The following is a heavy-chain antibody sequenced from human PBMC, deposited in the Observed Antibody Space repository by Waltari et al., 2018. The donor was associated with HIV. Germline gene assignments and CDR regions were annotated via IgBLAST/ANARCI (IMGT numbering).Heavy chain of an antibody. Sequence: QVQLVQSGAEVKKPGASVKVSCKASGYTFTGPYIHWVRPAPGQGLEWMGWINPNSGGTNYAQKFQGRVTMTRDTSISTAYMELSRLRSDDTAVYYCAREEGRAAAGTDYWGQGTLVTVSS. V-gene: IGHV1-2*02. D-gene: IGHD6-13*01. CDR2: INPNSGGT. J-gene: IGHJ4*02. CDR1: GYTFTGPY. CDR3: AREEGRAAAGTDY.